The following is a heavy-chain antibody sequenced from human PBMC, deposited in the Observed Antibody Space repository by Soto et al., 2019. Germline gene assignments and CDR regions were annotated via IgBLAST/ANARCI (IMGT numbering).Heavy chain of an antibody. V-gene: IGHV1-69*01. CDR3: ARDHDDYGDYDAAVWYFDL. Sequence: QVQLVQSGAEVKKPGSSVKVSCKASGGTFSSYAISWVRQAPGQGLEWMGGIIPIFGTANYAQNFQGRVTITADESTSTAYMELSRRRSEDTAGYYCARDHDDYGDYDAAVWYFDLWGRGPLVIVCS. J-gene: IGHJ2*01. D-gene: IGHD4-17*01. CDR2: IIPIFGTA. CDR1: GGTFSSYA.